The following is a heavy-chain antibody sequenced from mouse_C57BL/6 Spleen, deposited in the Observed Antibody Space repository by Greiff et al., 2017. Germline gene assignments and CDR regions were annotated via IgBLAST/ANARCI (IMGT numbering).Heavy chain of an antibody. CDR1: GYAFSSSW. CDR2: IYPGAGDT. J-gene: IGHJ4*01. CDR3: AREGYYRDAMDY. D-gene: IGHD2-3*01. Sequence: QVQLQQSGPELVKPGASVKISCKASGYAFSSSWMNWVKQRPGKGLEWIGRIYPGAGDTNYNGKFKGKATLTADKSSSTAYMQLSSLTSEDSAVYFCAREGYYRDAMDYWGQGTSVTVSS. V-gene: IGHV1-82*01.